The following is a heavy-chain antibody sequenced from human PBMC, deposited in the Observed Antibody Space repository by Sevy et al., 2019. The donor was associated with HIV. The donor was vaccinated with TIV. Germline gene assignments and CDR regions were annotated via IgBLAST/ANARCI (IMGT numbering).Heavy chain of an antibody. J-gene: IGHJ4*02. CDR1: GYSFANNW. CDR3: ARLPGAAAGLYYFDY. CDR2: VYPGDSDT. V-gene: IGHV5-51*01. D-gene: IGHD6-13*01. Sequence: GESLKISCKGSGYSFANNWIGWVRQMPGKGLEWMGIVYPGDSDTTDRPSFQGQVTISVDKSISTAYLQWNSLKASDTAMYYCARLPGAAAGLYYFDYWGQGTLVTVSS.